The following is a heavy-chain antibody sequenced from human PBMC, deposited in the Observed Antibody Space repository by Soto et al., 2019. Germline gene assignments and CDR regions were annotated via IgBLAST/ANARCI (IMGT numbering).Heavy chain of an antibody. CDR3: AREYGDYAIDF. Sequence: QVQLQESGPGLVKPSETLSLTCTVSGGSISSYYWSWIRQPPGKGLEWIGYIYYSESTNYNPSLKSRVTISVDTSKNQFSLKLSSVTAADTAVYYCAREYGDYAIDFWGQGTLVTVSS. CDR2: IYYSEST. CDR1: GGSISSYY. V-gene: IGHV4-59*01. D-gene: IGHD4-17*01. J-gene: IGHJ4*02.